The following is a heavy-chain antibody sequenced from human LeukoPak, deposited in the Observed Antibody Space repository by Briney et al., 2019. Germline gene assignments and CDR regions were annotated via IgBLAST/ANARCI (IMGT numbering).Heavy chain of an antibody. J-gene: IGHJ4*02. CDR2: IYCSGST. CDR1: GGSISSYY. CDR3: AREGTRDGYKQGDFDY. V-gene: IGHV4-59*01. Sequence: PSETLSLTCTVSGGSISSYYWSWIRQPPGKGLEWIGYIYCSGSTNYNPSLKSRVTISVDTSKNQFSLKLSSVTAADTAVYYCAREGTRDGYKQGDFDYWGQGTLVTVSS. D-gene: IGHD5-24*01.